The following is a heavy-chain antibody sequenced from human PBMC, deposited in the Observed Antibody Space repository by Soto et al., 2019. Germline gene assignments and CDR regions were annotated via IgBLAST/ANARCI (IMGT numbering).Heavy chain of an antibody. J-gene: IGHJ4*02. CDR3: SRGSGLLHPSDF. D-gene: IGHD2-2*02. CDR1: VYTFTDYG. Sequence: QVQVVQSGAEVKKPGASVRVSCTASVYTFTDYGFSWVRQAPGRGLEWLGWISSFNGNTNYAENIQGTVTMTTDTSTTTVYMELRGLRSDDTAGYCCSRGSGLLHPSDFWGQGTLVPVSS. CDR2: ISSFNGNT. V-gene: IGHV1-18*04.